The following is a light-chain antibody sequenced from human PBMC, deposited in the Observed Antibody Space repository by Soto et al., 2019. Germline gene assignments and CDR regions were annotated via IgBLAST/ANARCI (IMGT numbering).Light chain of an antibody. CDR2: KAS. V-gene: IGKV1-5*03. Sequence: DIPMTQSPSTLSASVGDRVTITCRASQSISSWLAWYQQKPGKAPKLLIYKASSLESGVPSRFSGSGSGTEFTLTISSLQPDDFATYYCQQYNSFPTFGQGTKVKSN. CDR1: QSISSW. J-gene: IGKJ1*01. CDR3: QQYNSFPT.